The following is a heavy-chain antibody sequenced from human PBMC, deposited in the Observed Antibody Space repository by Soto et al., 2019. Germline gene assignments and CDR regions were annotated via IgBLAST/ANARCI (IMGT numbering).Heavy chain of an antibody. D-gene: IGHD2-2*01. J-gene: IGHJ6*03. CDR3: ARGVGLGDIVVVPAAMNYYYYYYMDV. V-gene: IGHV4-34*01. CDR1: GGSFSGYY. Sequence: PSETLSLTCAVYGGSFSGYYWSWIRQPPGKGLEWIGEINHSGSTNYNPSLKSRVTISVDTSKNQFSLKLSSVTAADTAVYYCARGVGLGDIVVVPAAMNYYYYYYMDVWGKGTTVTVSS. CDR2: INHSGST.